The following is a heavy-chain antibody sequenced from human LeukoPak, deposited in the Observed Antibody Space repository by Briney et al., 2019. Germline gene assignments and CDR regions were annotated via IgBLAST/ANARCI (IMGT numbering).Heavy chain of an antibody. Sequence: SETLSLTCAVYGGSFSGYYWSWIRQPPGKGLEWIGEINHSGSTNYNPSLKSRVTISVDTSKNQFSLKLSSVTAADTAVYYCASRYCSSTSCSDAFDIWGQGTMVTVSS. J-gene: IGHJ3*02. CDR2: INHSGST. D-gene: IGHD2-2*01. CDR3: ASRYCSSTSCSDAFDI. CDR1: GGSFSGYY. V-gene: IGHV4-34*01.